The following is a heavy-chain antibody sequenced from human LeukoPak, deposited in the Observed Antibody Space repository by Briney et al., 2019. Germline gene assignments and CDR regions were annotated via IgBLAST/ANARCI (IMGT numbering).Heavy chain of an antibody. J-gene: IGHJ4*02. V-gene: IGHV3-33*01. Sequence: PGGSLRLSCAASGFTFSSYGMHWVRQAPGKGLEWVAVIWYDGSNEYYAGSVKGRFTISRDNSKNTLYLQMNSLRAEDTAVYYCARSDGGFDYWGQGTLVTVSA. CDR1: GFTFSSYG. D-gene: IGHD5-24*01. CDR3: ARSDGGFDY. CDR2: IWYDGSNE.